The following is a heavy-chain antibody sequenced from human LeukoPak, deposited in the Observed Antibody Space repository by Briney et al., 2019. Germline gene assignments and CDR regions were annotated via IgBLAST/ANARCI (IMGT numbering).Heavy chain of an antibody. J-gene: IGHJ4*02. Sequence: ASVKVSCKASGYTFTSYGISWVRQAPGQGLEWMGWINAYNGNTNYAQKLQGRATMTTDTSTSTAYMELRSLRSDDTAVYYCARALERVYYDSSGYNYWGQGTLVTVSS. CDR3: ARALERVYYDSSGYNY. CDR2: INAYNGNT. CDR1: GYTFTSYG. V-gene: IGHV1-18*01. D-gene: IGHD3-22*01.